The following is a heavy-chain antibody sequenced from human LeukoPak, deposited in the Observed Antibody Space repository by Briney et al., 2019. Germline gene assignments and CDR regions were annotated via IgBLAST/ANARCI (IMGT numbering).Heavy chain of an antibody. CDR1: GDSISSYY. Sequence: SETLSLTCSVSGDSISSYYWGWIRQPPGKGLEWIGYISYGGSINYNPSLTSRVTISVDMSKNQFSLKLSSVTAADTAMYYCARDGVGATMGLDYWGQGTLVTVSS. CDR3: ARDGVGATMGLDY. D-gene: IGHD1-26*01. V-gene: IGHV4-59*01. J-gene: IGHJ4*02. CDR2: ISYGGSI.